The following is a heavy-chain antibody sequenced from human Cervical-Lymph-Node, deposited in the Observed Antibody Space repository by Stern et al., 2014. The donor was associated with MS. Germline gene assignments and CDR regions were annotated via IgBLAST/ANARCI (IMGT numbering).Heavy chain of an antibody. Sequence: QVQLQESGPGLVQPSQTLSLTCTVSGASISSGGYYWTWIRHHPGKGLEWIGYIYYSGSTYYNPSLKSRLTMSLDTSKNQFSLKLSSVTAADTAMYFCARETFGSGSYFKTPYYFDSWGQGTLVTVSS. CDR2: IYYSGST. J-gene: IGHJ4*02. CDR1: GASISSGGYY. V-gene: IGHV4-31*03. CDR3: ARETFGSGSYFKTPYYFDS. D-gene: IGHD3-10*01.